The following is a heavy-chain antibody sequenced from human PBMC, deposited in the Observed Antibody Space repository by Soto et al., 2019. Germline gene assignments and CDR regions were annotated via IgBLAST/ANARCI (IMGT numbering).Heavy chain of an antibody. V-gene: IGHV5-51*01. Sequence: PGESLKISCKGSGYSFSTYWIAWVRQRPGKGLDWMGIIYPGDSDTRYSPSFQGQVTISVDNSIDTAYLEWTTLRASDTAVYYCARRSIAARQRNWFDPWGQGTLVTVS. D-gene: IGHD6-6*01. CDR3: ARRSIAARQRNWFDP. CDR2: IYPGDSDT. CDR1: GYSFSTYW. J-gene: IGHJ5*02.